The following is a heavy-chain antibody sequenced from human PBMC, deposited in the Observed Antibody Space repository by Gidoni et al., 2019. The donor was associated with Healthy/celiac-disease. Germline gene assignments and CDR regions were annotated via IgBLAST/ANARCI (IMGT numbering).Heavy chain of an antibody. CDR1: GGSISSSSYY. V-gene: IGHV4-39*01. CDR2: IYYSGRT. D-gene: IGHD2-15*01. CDR3: ARGRDADY. J-gene: IGHJ4*02. Sequence: QLQLQESGPGLVKPSETLSLTCTVSGGSISSSSYYWGWIRQPPGKGLEWIGSIYYSGRTYYNPSLKSRCTISVDTSKNQFSLKLSSVTAADTAVYYCARGRDADYWGQGTLVTVSS.